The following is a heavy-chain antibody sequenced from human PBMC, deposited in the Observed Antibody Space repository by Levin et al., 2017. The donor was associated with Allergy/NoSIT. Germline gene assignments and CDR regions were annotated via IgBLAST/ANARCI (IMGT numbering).Heavy chain of an antibody. CDR1: GDTFAGYY. D-gene: IGHD6-19*01. CDR3: ARDRWRGAVASFTFDS. J-gene: IGHJ3*02. Sequence: GESLKISCQASGDTFAGYYMYWVRQAPGQGLEWMGWINVNSGGTKYAQKFQGRVTMTRDTSISTAYVELTTLGSDDAAVYFWARDRWRGAVASFTFDSWGQGTRVTVSS. V-gene: IGHV1-2*02. CDR2: INVNSGGT.